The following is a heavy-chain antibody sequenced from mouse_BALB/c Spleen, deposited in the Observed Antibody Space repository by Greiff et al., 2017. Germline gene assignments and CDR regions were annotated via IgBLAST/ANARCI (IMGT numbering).Heavy chain of an antibody. V-gene: IGHV5-6-4*01. Sequence: DVHLVESGGGLVKPGGSLKLSCAASGFTFSSYTMSWVRQTPEKRLEWVATISSGGSYTYYPDSVKGRFTISRDNAKNTLYLQMSSLKSEDTAMYYCTSYGSRSFAYWGQGTLVTVSA. D-gene: IGHD1-1*01. CDR1: GFTFSSYT. J-gene: IGHJ3*01. CDR2: ISSGGSYT. CDR3: TSYGSRSFAY.